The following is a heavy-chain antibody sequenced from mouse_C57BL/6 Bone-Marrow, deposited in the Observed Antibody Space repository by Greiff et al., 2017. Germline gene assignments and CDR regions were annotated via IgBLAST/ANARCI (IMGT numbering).Heavy chain of an antibody. D-gene: IGHD2-3*01. Sequence: QVQLQQSGAELARPGASVKLSCKASGYTFTSYGISWVKQRTGQGLEWIGEIYPRSGNTYYNEKFKGTATMTADKSSSTAYMELRSLRSEDSAVYFCARLGGYFYFDYWGQGTTLTVSS. J-gene: IGHJ2*01. V-gene: IGHV1-81*01. CDR1: GYTFTSYG. CDR2: IYPRSGNT. CDR3: ARLGGYFYFDY.